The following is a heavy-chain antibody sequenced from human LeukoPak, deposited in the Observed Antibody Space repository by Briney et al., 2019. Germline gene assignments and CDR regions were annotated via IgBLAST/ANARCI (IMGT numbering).Heavy chain of an antibody. D-gene: IGHD3-10*01. CDR1: GFTFSSYN. Sequence: PGGSLRLSCAASGFTFSSYNMNWVRQAPGKGLEWISHISSSSNAIYYADSVKGRFTISRDNAKNSLYLQMNSLGADDTAVYYCVRGGYNIGGAFWGQGTLVTVSS. V-gene: IGHV3-48*04. CDR2: ISSSSNAI. CDR3: VRGGYNIGGAF. J-gene: IGHJ4*02.